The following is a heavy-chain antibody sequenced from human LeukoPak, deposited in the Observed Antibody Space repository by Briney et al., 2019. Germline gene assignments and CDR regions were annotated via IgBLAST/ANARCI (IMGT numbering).Heavy chain of an antibody. CDR3: ARDYYGSGSYTSPFDY. D-gene: IGHD3-10*01. V-gene: IGHV1-69*06. J-gene: IGHJ4*02. CDR2: IIPIFGTA. Sequence: ASVKVSCKASGGTFISYAISWVRQAPGQGLEWMGGIIPIFGTANYAQKFQGRVTITADKSTSTAYMELSSLRSEDTAVYYCARDYYGSGSYTSPFDYWGQGTLVTVSS. CDR1: GGTFISYA.